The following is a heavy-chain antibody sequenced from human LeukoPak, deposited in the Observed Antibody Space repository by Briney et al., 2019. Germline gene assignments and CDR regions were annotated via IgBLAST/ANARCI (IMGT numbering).Heavy chain of an antibody. V-gene: IGHV1-2*06. Sequence: ASVRVSCKASGYTFTGYYVHWVRQAPGQVLEWMGRINPNNGGSDYAQKFQGRVTITRDTSITTAYMDLSRLTSDDTAVYYCARGPSGTGTTVYWGQGTLVTVSS. D-gene: IGHD1-7*01. CDR2: INPNNGGS. J-gene: IGHJ4*02. CDR3: ARGPSGTGTTVY. CDR1: GYTFTGYY.